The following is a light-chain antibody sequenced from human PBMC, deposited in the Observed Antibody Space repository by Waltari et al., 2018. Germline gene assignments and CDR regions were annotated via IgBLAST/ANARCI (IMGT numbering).Light chain of an antibody. CDR3: QQSYSTPRT. V-gene: IGKV1-39*01. J-gene: IGKJ2*01. CDR2: DAT. CDR1: QSISSF. Sequence: DIQMTQSPSSLSASVGDRVAIPCRASQSISSFLSWYQQKPGKAPKLLIHDATRLQSGVPARFSGSRSGTDFTLTISNLQPEDFATYYCQQSYSTPRTVGQGTKLEIK.